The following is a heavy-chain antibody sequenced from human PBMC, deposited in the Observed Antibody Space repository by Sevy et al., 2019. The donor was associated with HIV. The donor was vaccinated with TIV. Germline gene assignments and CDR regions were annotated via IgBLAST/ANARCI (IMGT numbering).Heavy chain of an antibody. J-gene: IGHJ4*02. Sequence: ASVKVSCKASGYTFTDYYIQWFRQAPGQGLEWMGWINPNTGVTKYAWRFQGRVTMTTRTSITTAYLDLSRLRSDDTAFYFCASSDESAEYGFDYWGQGTLVTVSS. CDR2: INPNTGVT. D-gene: IGHD4-17*01. CDR1: GYTFTDYY. CDR3: ASSDESAEYGFDY. V-gene: IGHV1-2*02.